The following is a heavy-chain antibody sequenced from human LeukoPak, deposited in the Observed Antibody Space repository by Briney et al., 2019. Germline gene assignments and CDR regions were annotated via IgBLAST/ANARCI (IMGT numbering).Heavy chain of an antibody. J-gene: IGHJ3*01. CDR3: ARQNDYDNNVRGLDPFDL. CDR2: IYPGDSDT. Sequence: GESLKISCKGSGYSFFRNWIGWVRQMPGKGLEWMEIIYPGDSDTRYSPSFQGHVTISADRSVSTVYLQSSSLQASDTAMYYCARQNDYDNNVRGLDPFDLWGQGTLVTVSS. CDR1: GYSFFRNW. D-gene: IGHD4-17*01. V-gene: IGHV5-51*01.